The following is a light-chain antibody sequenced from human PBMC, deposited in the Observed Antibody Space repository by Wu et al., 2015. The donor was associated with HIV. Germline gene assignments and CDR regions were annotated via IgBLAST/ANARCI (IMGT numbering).Light chain of an antibody. V-gene: IGKV3-11*01. CDR3: QQRSNWPPRYS. CDR2: DAS. Sequence: EIVLTQSPATLSLSPGERATLSCRASQSVSSYLAWYQQKPGQAPRLLIXDASNRATGIPARFSGSGSGTDFTLTISSLEPEDFAVYYCQQRSNWPPRYSFGQGTKLEIK. CDR1: QSVSSY. J-gene: IGKJ2*03.